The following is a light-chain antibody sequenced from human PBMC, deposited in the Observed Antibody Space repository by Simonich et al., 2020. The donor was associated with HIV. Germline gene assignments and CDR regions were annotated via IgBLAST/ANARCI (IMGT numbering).Light chain of an antibody. CDR2: GAS. V-gene: IGKV3-15*01. CDR1: QSVSSN. J-gene: IGKJ2*01. CDR3: QQYNNWPYT. Sequence: EIVLTQSPATLSVSPGETATPSCRASQSVSSNLSWYHQKPGQAPRLLIYGASTSATGIPARFSGSGSGTEFTLTISSMQSEDFAVYYCQQYNNWPYTFGQGTKLEIK.